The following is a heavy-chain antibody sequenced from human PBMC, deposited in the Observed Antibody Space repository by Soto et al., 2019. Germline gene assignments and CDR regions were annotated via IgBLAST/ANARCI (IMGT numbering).Heavy chain of an antibody. V-gene: IGHV3-23*01. CDR1: GFPFGNYH. CDR2: ISAGGDGT. Sequence: GGSLRLSCEASGFPFGNYHMSWVRQAPGKGLEWVAGISAGGDGTTYADSVKGRFTISRDNSKNTVFLHMDSLSAEDTAVYYCAKDRHYPRDYFHYWGQGTLVTVSS. J-gene: IGHJ4*02. D-gene: IGHD3-10*01. CDR3: AKDRHYPRDYFHY.